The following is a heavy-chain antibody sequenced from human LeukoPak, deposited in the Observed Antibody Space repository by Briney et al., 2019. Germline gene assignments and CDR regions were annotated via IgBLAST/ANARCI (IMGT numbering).Heavy chain of an antibody. Sequence: GESLKISCKGSGYSFTNYWITWVRQMPGKGLEWMGRIDPSDSYTNYSPSFQGHVTMSVDKSISTAYLQWSSLRASDTAMYYCARQVYDIMTSDIWGQGTMVTVS. CDR1: GYSFTNYW. CDR3: ARQVYDIMTSDI. V-gene: IGHV5-10-1*01. CDR2: IDPSDSYT. D-gene: IGHD3-9*01. J-gene: IGHJ3*02.